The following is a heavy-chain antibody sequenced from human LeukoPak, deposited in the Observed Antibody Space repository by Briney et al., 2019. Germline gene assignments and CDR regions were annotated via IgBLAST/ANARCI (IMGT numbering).Heavy chain of an antibody. J-gene: IGHJ4*02. D-gene: IGHD5-18*01. CDR1: GGSISSGSYY. CDR3: AGSTTWIQPYRFFDY. CDR2: IYTSGST. V-gene: IGHV4-61*02. Sequence: KPSETLSLTCTVSGGSISSGSYYWSWIRQPAGKGLEWIGRIYTSGSTNYNPSLKSRVTISVDTSKNQFSLKLSSVTAADTAVYYCAGSTTWIQPYRFFDYWGQGTLVTVSS.